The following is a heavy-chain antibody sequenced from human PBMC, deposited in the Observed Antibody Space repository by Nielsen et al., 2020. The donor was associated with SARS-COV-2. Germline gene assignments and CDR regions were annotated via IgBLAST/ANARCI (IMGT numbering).Heavy chain of an antibody. CDR1: GFTFGDYA. CDR3: TRVLRFLEWYFDY. V-gene: IGHV3-49*03. D-gene: IGHD3-3*01. J-gene: IGHJ4*02. Sequence: SCTASGFTFGDYAMSWFRQAPGKGLEWVGFIRSKAYGGTTEYAASVKGRFTISRDDSKSIAYLQMNSLKTEDTAVYYCTRVLRFLEWYFDYWGQGTLVTVSS. CDR2: IRSKAYGGTT.